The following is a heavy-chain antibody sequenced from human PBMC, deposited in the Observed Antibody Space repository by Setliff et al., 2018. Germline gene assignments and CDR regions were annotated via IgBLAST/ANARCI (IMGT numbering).Heavy chain of an antibody. Sequence: SETLSLTCIVSNYSISTDYYWGWIRQPPGKGLEWIGSIQRTGSTYYNPSLKSRVTISVDTSKNQFSLKLSSVTAADTAVYYCARVAVAVDYWGQGTLVTVSS. CDR1: NYSISTDYY. J-gene: IGHJ4*02. CDR3: ARVAVAVDY. CDR2: IQRTGST. V-gene: IGHV4-38-2*02. D-gene: IGHD6-13*01.